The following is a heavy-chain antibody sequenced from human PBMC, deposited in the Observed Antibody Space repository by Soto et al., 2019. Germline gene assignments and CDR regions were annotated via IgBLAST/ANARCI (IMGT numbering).Heavy chain of an antibody. Sequence: QVQLVESGGGVVQPGRSLRLSCAASGFTFSSYVMHWVRQAPGKGREWLSVIWYDGSNKYYADSVKGRFTISRDNSKNTLYLHMNLMRRDYTVEYYCPRAGTTRTTGTRMKGGPWGQGTVVTVSS. V-gene: IGHV3-33*01. J-gene: IGHJ5*02. CDR1: GFTFSSYV. CDR3: PRAGTTRTTGTRMKGGP. CDR2: IWYDGSNK. D-gene: IGHD1-1*01.